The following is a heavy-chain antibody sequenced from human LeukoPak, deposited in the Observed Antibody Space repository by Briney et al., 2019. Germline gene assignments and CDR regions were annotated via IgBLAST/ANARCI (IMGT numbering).Heavy chain of an antibody. CDR2: ISAYNGNT. V-gene: IGHV1-18*01. CDR3: AREEGIDLKIAAAAQRGWFDP. J-gene: IGHJ5*02. D-gene: IGHD6-13*01. CDR1: GYTFTCYG. Sequence: ASVKVSCKASGYTFTCYGISWVRQAPGQGLEWMGWISAYNGNTNYAQKLQGRVTMTTDTSTSTAYMELRSLRSDDTAVYYCAREEGIDLKIAAAAQRGWFDPWGQGTLVTVSS.